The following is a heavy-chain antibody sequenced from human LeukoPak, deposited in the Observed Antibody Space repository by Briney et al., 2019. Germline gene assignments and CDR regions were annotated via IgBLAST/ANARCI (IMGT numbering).Heavy chain of an antibody. J-gene: IGHJ4*02. D-gene: IGHD6-19*01. Sequence: ASETLSLTCTVSGAISSSSYYWGWIRQPPGKGLEWIGSLFYSGSTYYSPSLKSRVTISVDTSKNQFSLKLTSVTAADTAVYYCARHYSGWYNFFDYWGQGTLVTVSS. CDR1: GAISSSSYY. CDR3: ARHYSGWYNFFDY. CDR2: LFYSGST. V-gene: IGHV4-39*01.